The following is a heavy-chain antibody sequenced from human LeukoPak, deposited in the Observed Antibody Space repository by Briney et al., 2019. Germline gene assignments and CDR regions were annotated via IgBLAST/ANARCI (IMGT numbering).Heavy chain of an antibody. V-gene: IGHV3-9*01. CDR3: VGTKHSDY. Sequence: PGGSLTLFCSPSGFTFDEYAMHCVPHAPGKGLVWVSGICWNGGSIVYADSVKGQFTISRDNAKNSLYLQMNSLRAEDTAVYYCVGTKHSDYWGRGNVVRV. J-gene: IGHJ4*02. CDR1: GFTFDEYA. CDR2: ICWNGGSI.